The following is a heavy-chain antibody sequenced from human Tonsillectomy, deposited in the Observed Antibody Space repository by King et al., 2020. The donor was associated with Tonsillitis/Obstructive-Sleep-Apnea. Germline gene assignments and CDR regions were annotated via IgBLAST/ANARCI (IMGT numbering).Heavy chain of an antibody. D-gene: IGHD2-8*02. CDR3: ARDWDCSGGACSNCFDP. CDR1: VYTFTSYG. V-gene: IGHV1-18*01. CDR2: TGANSGKT. Sequence: QLVQSGAEVTKPGDSVKVSCKASVYTFTSYGISWGRQAPGHGVECRGWTGANSGKTNSAKKLQGRVTMTSETSTSTAYMELRSLRSDDTAVYSCARDWDCSGGACSNCFDPWGQGTLVTVSS. J-gene: IGHJ5*02.